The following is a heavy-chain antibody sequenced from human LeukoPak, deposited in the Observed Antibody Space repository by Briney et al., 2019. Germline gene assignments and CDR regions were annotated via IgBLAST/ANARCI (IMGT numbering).Heavy chain of an antibody. J-gene: IGHJ4*02. CDR1: GFTFSDDY. CDR2: ISSSGSSI. D-gene: IGHD6-13*01. CDR3: ARLKYTSSWHYFFDD. V-gene: IGHV3-11*04. Sequence: GGSLRLSCAASGFTFSDDYMSWIRQAPGKGLEWVSYISSSGSSIYYGDSVKGRFTISGDNAKNSLYLQMNSLRADDTAMYYCARLKYTSSWHYFFDDWGQGTLVTVSS.